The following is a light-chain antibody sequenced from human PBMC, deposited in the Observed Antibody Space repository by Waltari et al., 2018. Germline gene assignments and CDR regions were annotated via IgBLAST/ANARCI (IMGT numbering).Light chain of an antibody. J-gene: IGLJ2*01. Sequence: SYELTQPPSVSVSPGQTARITCSGDALPKKYAYWYQQKSGQAPVLVIDEDSKRPSGLPGRVAGARSGTMAALTIRGAQVEDEADYYCYSTDSNNNYEVFGGGTKLTVL. CDR2: EDS. CDR3: YSTDSNNNYEV. CDR1: ALPKKY. V-gene: IGLV3-10*01.